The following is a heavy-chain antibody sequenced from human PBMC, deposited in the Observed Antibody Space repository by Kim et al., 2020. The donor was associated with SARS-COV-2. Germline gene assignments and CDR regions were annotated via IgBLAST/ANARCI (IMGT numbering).Heavy chain of an antibody. CDR2: IYHSGST. CDR3: ARVYYDILTGYNFDY. V-gene: IGHV4-4*02. D-gene: IGHD3-9*01. J-gene: IGHJ4*02. CDR1: GGSISSSNW. Sequence: SETLSLTCAVSGGSISSSNWWSWVRQPPGKGLEWIGEIYHSGSTNYNPSLKSRVTISVDKSKNQFSLKLSSVTAADTAVYYCARVYYDILTGYNFDYWGQRTLVTVSS.